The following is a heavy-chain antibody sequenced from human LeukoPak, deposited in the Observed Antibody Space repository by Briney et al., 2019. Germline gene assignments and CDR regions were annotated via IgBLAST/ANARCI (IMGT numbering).Heavy chain of an antibody. D-gene: IGHD3-10*01. CDR2: ISAHNGNT. CDR1: GYTFTSYG. V-gene: IGHV1-18*04. CDR3: ARDEDYYGSGSYGSDY. Sequence: ASVKVSCKASGYTFTSYGISWVRQAPGQGLEWMGWISAHNGNTNYAQKLQGRVTMTTDTSTSTAYMELRSLRSDDTAVYYCARDEDYYGSGSYGSDYWGQGTLVTVSS. J-gene: IGHJ4*02.